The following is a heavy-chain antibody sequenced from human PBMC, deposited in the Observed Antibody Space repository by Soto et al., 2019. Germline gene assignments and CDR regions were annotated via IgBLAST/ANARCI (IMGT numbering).Heavy chain of an antibody. J-gene: IGHJ4*02. D-gene: IGHD3-9*01. Sequence: ASVKVPCKASGYTFTSYAMHWVREAPGQRLEWMGWISAYNGNTNYAQKFQGRVTMTRDTSTSTAYMELRSLRSDDTAVYYCAREDYDILTGPFDYWGQGTLVTVSS. CDR3: AREDYDILTGPFDY. V-gene: IGHV1-3*01. CDR1: GYTFTSYA. CDR2: ISAYNGNT.